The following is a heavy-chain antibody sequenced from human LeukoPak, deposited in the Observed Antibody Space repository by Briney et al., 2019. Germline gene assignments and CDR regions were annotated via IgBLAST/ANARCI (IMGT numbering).Heavy chain of an antibody. V-gene: IGHV1-24*01. CDR1: GYTLTELS. J-gene: IGHJ4*02. CDR2: FDPEDGET. Sequence: ASVKVSCKVSGYTLTELSMHWVRQAPGKGLEWMGGFDPEDGETIYAQKFQGRVTMTEDTSTDTAYMELSSLRSEDTAVYYCATEKPTPYCSGGSCYSEFDYWGQGTLVTVSS. D-gene: IGHD2-15*01. CDR3: ATEKPTPYCSGGSCYSEFDY.